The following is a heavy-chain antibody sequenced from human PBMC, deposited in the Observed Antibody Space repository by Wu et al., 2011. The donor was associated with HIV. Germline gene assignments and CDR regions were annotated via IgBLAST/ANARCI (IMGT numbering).Heavy chain of an antibody. V-gene: IGHV1-69*06. Sequence: QVQLVQSGAEVKKPGASVKVSCKASGYTFTSYGISWVRQAPGQGLEWMGRIIPIFGTANYAQKFQGRVTITADKSTSTAYMELSSLRSDDTAVYYCARDPNFVAPGASNYFDPWGQGTLVTVSS. CDR1: GYTFTSYG. CDR2: IIPIFGTA. D-gene: IGHD2-2*01. J-gene: IGHJ4*02. CDR3: ARDPNFVAPGASNYFDP.